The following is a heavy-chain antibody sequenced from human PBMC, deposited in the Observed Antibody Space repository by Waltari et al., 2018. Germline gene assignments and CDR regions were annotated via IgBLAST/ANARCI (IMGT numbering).Heavy chain of an antibody. CDR3: ARGPGYYDSSGYYTYYFDY. J-gene: IGHJ4*02. CDR1: GGTFSSYA. Sequence: QVQLVQSGAEVKKPGSSVKVSCKASGGTFSSYANSWVRQAAGQGIEWMGGISPILGIANYAQKFQGRVTITADKSTSTAYMELSSLRSEDTAVYYCARGPGYYDSSGYYTYYFDYWGQGTLVTVSS. CDR2: ISPILGIA. D-gene: IGHD3-22*01. V-gene: IGHV1-69*10.